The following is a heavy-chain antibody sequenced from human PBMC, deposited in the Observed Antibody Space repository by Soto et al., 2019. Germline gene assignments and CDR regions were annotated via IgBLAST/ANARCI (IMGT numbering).Heavy chain of an antibody. CDR3: AADLPDWGAYAFDY. J-gene: IGHJ4*02. V-gene: IGHV3-15*07. D-gene: IGHD3-16*01. Sequence: EVQLVESGGGLVEPGGSLRLSCAASGFTFNGAWMNWVRQGPGKGLEWVGRVKSKVDGETIDYAAPVKGRFTISRDDSRNTVYLQMNSLSPADTAMYYCAADLPDWGAYAFDYWGQGALVTVSS. CDR2: VKSKVDGETI. CDR1: GFTFNGAW.